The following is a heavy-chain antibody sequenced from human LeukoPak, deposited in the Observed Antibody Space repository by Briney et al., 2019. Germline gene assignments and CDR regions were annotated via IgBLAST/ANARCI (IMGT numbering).Heavy chain of an antibody. Sequence: GGSLRLSCAASGFTFSSYSMNWVRQAPGKGLEWVSSISSSSSYIYYADSVKGRFTISRDNAKNSLYLQMNSLRAEDTAVYYCAKADGDYAVDYFDYWGQGTLVTVSS. D-gene: IGHD4-17*01. CDR3: AKADGDYAVDYFDY. V-gene: IGHV3-21*04. CDR1: GFTFSSYS. CDR2: ISSSSSYI. J-gene: IGHJ4*02.